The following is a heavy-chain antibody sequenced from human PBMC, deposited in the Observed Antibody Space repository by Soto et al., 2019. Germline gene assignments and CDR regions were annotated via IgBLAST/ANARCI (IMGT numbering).Heavy chain of an antibody. D-gene: IGHD3-22*01. V-gene: IGHV3-23*01. CDR1: GFTFSDSV. CDR2: MSGDGRT. J-gene: IGHJ4*02. Sequence: PGGSLRLSCVGSGFTFSDSVMAWVRQAPGKGLEWLSVMSGDGRTRYALSVTGRFTISRDNSKNTLYLQMRSLTAEDAAAYYCVKWHTSNFDSLRFTGFDFWGQGTQVTVAS. CDR3: VKWHTSNFDSLRFTGFDF.